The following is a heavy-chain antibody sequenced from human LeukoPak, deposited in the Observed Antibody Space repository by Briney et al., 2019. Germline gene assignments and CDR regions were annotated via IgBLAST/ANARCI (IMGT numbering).Heavy chain of an antibody. CDR3: SKDLGDGYSYFDY. D-gene: IGHD5-24*01. Sequence: RGSLRLSRAASGFTFSIYAMSRVPHAPEKGLEWVSAISGSGGSTYYADSVKGRFTISRDHYKNTLYLQMNNLRAEDTAVYYCSKDLGDGYSYFDYWGQGTLVTVSS. V-gene: IGHV3-23*01. CDR1: GFTFSIYA. J-gene: IGHJ4*02. CDR2: ISGSGGST.